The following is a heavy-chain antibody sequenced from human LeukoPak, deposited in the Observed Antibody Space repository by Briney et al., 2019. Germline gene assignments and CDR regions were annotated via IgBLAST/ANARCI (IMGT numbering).Heavy chain of an antibody. CDR1: GFTFSSYA. V-gene: IGHV3-30-3*01. J-gene: IGHJ4*02. CDR3: ARGSAVTGVH. Sequence: GGSLRLSCAASGFTFSSYAMHWVRQAPGKGLEWVAVISYDGSNKYYADSVKGRFTLSRDNAKNTLYLQMNSLRAEDTAMYYCARGSAVTGVHWGQGTLVTVSS. D-gene: IGHD1-14*01. CDR2: ISYDGSNK.